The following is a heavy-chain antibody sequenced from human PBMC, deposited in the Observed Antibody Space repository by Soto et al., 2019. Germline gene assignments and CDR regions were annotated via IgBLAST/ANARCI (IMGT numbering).Heavy chain of an antibody. CDR2: ISAYNGNT. CDR1: GYTFTSYG. V-gene: IGHV1-18*01. Sequence: GASVKVSCKASGYTFTSYGISWVRQAPGQGLKWMGWISAYNGNTNYAQKLQGRVTMTTDTSTSTAYMELRSLRSDDTAVYYCARRSALVADRSVADYPGQGTLVTVSS. D-gene: IGHD5-12*01. J-gene: IGHJ4*02. CDR3: ARRSALVADRSVADY.